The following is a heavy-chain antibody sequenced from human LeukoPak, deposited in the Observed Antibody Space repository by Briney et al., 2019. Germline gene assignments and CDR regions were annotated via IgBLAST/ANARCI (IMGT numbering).Heavy chain of an antibody. Sequence: GGSLRLSCAASGLTFDDYGMSWVRQAPGKGLEWVSGINWNGGSTGYADSVKGRFTISRDNAKNSLYLQMNSLRAEDTALYYCARAGIIVVPAAMRGYYYYMDVWGKGTTVTVSS. V-gene: IGHV3-20*04. D-gene: IGHD2-2*01. J-gene: IGHJ6*03. CDR2: INWNGGST. CDR3: ARAGIIVVPAAMRGYYYYMDV. CDR1: GLTFDDYG.